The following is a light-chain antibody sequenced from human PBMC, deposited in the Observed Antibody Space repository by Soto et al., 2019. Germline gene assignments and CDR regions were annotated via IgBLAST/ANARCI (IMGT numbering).Light chain of an antibody. CDR2: EVS. Sequence: QSALTQPPSAAGSPGQSVTISCTGTSSDVGAYKYVSWCQQYPGKAPKLMIYEVSKRPSGVPDRFSGSKSGNTASLTVSGLQAEDEADYYCTSYVGSNIWVFGGGTNLTVL. CDR3: TSYVGSNIWV. J-gene: IGLJ3*02. V-gene: IGLV2-8*01. CDR1: SSDVGAYKY.